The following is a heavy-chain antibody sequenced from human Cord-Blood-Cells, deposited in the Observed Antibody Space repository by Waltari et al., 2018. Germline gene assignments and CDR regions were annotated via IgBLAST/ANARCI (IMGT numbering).Heavy chain of an antibody. Sequence: EVQLVESGGGLVQPGGSLRLSCAASGLTFSSYEMNWVGQAPGKGLEWVSYISSSGSTIDYADSVKGRFTISRDNAKNSLYLQMNSLRAEDTAVYYCARKWLTGDHYWGQGTLVTVSS. CDR1: GLTFSSYE. CDR3: ARKWLTGDHY. D-gene: IGHD7-27*01. J-gene: IGHJ4*02. CDR2: ISSSGSTI. V-gene: IGHV3-48*03.